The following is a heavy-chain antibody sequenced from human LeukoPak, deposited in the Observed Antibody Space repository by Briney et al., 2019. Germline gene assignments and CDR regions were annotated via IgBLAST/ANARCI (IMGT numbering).Heavy chain of an antibody. J-gene: IGHJ6*03. V-gene: IGHV1-69*13. CDR2: IIPIFRTT. Sequence: GASVKVSCKASGGTFSTYAISWVRQAPGQGLEWMGGIIPIFRTTNYAQKFQGRVTITADESTSTAYKELSSLRSDDTAVYFCASFYCRNSDCYGGYYYMDVWGKGTTVTVSS. D-gene: IGHD2-21*02. CDR1: GGTFSTYA. CDR3: ASFYCRNSDCYGGYYYMDV.